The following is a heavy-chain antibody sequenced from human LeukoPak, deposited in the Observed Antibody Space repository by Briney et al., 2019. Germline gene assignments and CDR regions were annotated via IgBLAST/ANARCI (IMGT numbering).Heavy chain of an antibody. V-gene: IGHV4-59*01. J-gene: IGHJ3*02. Sequence: PSETLSLTCTVSGGSISSYYWSWIRQPPGKGLEWIGYIYYSGSTNYNPSLKRRVTISVDTSKNQFSLKLSSVTAADTAVYYCARDRGIAARHDAFDIWGQGTMVTVSS. CDR1: GGSISSYY. CDR2: IYYSGST. CDR3: ARDRGIAARHDAFDI. D-gene: IGHD6-6*01.